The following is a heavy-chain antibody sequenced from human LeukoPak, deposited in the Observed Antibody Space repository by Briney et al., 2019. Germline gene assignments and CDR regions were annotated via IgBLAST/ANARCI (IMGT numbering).Heavy chain of an antibody. CDR3: TRVGSYDFWSGSHRPYYYYYMDV. D-gene: IGHD3-3*01. CDR1: GFTFGDYA. J-gene: IGHJ6*03. V-gene: IGHV3-49*04. CDR2: IRSKAYGGTT. Sequence: GGSLRLSCTASGFTFGDYAMSWVRQAPGKGLEWVGFIRSKAYGGTTEYAASVKGRFTISRDDSKSIAYLQMNSLKTEDTAVYYCTRVGSYDFWSGSHRPYYYYYMDVWGKGTTVTVSS.